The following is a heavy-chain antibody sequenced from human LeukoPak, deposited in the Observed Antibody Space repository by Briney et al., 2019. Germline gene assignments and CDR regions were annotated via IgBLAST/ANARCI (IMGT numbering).Heavy chain of an antibody. CDR1: GGSISSSDYY. V-gene: IGHV4-39*01. Sequence: PSETLSLTCTVSGGSISSSDYYWGWIRQPPGKGLEWIGNRYYSGNTYYNPSLKGRVTISVDTSKNQFSLKVSSVTAADTAVYYCARRVFGSGRHDYWGQGTLVTVSS. CDR3: ARRVFGSGRHDY. CDR2: RYYSGNT. D-gene: IGHD3-10*01. J-gene: IGHJ4*02.